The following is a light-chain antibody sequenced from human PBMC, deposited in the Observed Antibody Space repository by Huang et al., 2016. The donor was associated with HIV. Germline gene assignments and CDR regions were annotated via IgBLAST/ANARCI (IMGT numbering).Light chain of an antibody. CDR1: QSISTW. CDR3: QQYYSYPWT. V-gene: IGKV1-5*01. Sequence: DIQMTQSPSTLSASVGDRVTITCRASQSISTWLAWYQQKPGKAPKLLIYDASSLGSGVPSRFSGIGSGTQFTLTISSLQPDNFATYYCQQYYSYPWTFGQGTKVEIK. J-gene: IGKJ1*01. CDR2: DAS.